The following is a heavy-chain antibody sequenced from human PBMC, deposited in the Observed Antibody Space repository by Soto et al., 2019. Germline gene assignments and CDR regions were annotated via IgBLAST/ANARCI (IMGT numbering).Heavy chain of an antibody. D-gene: IGHD6-19*01. CDR1: GFTFSSYG. V-gene: IGHV3-33*01. Sequence: PGGSLRLSCAASGFTFSSYGMHWVRQAPGKGLEWVAVIWYDGSNKYYADSVKGRFTISRDNSKNTLYLQMNSLRAEDTAVYYCASVGAAGTLWYSSGWLKVYYGMDVWGQGTTVTVSS. CDR3: ASVGAAGTLWYSSGWLKVYYGMDV. J-gene: IGHJ6*02. CDR2: IWYDGSNK.